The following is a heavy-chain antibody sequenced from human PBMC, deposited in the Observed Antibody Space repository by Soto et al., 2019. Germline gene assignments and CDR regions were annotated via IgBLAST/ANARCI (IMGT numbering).Heavy chain of an antibody. V-gene: IGHV3-30*18. Sequence: PGGSLRLSCAASGFTFSSYGMHWVLQAPGKGLEWVAVISYDGSNKYYADSVKGRFTISRDNSKNTLYLQMNSLRAEDTAVYYCAKDLVSTAAASMDVWGQGTTVTVSS. CDR1: GFTFSSYG. CDR2: ISYDGSNK. CDR3: AKDLVSTAAASMDV. J-gene: IGHJ6*02. D-gene: IGHD6-6*01.